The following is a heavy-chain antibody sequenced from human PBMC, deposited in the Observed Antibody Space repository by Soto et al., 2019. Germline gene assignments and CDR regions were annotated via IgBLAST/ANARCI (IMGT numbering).Heavy chain of an antibody. D-gene: IGHD2-15*01. CDR3: AIESVVTGWYFDL. J-gene: IGHJ2*01. CDR1: GYTFTSYA. CDR2: INAGNGNT. V-gene: IGHV1-3*01. Sequence: GASVKVSCKASGYTFTSYAMHWVRQAPGQRLEWMGWINAGNGNTKYSQKFQGRVTITRDTSASTAYMELSSLRSEDTAVYYCAIESVVTGWYFDLWGRGTLVTVSS.